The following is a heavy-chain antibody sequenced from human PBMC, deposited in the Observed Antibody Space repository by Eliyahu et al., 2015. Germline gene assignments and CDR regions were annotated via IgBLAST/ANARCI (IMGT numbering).Heavy chain of an antibody. J-gene: IGHJ6*03. CDR1: GFPFXTYN. CDR3: ARGPVGSGTYGFFYYYVDV. CDR2: ISPSSTYI. V-gene: IGHV3-21*02. D-gene: IGHD3-10*01. Sequence: EVQMVESGGGLVKPGGSLRLPCAASGFPFXTYNXNWVRQAPGKGLGWVSSISPSSTYIFYADSVKGRFTISRDNAENSAYLQLNTLRADDTAVYFCARGPVGSGTYGFFYYYVDVWGKGTTVTVSS.